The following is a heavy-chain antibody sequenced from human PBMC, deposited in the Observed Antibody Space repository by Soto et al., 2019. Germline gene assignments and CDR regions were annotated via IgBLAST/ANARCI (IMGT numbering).Heavy chain of an antibody. CDR2: INHSGST. CDR3: ARAPGARGGDH. CDR1: GGSFSGYY. D-gene: IGHD6-6*01. Sequence: SETLSLTCAVYGGSFSGYYWSWIRQPPGKGLEWIGEINHSGSTNYNPSLKSRVAMSVDTSKNQFSLKLTSVTAADTALYYCARAPGARGGDHWGQGTLVTVSS. J-gene: IGHJ5*02. V-gene: IGHV4-34*01.